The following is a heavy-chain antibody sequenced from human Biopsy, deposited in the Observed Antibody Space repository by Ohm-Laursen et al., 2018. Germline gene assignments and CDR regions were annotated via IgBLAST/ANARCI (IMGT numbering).Heavy chain of an antibody. Sequence: SVKVSCKASSYTFTDYNIHWMRQAPGQGLEWLGYINCKTGATNYAQRFQGTVTMTRDTSISTAYLALGSLRSADTAIYYCARDPLNGHKHFDYWGQGSLVAVSS. J-gene: IGHJ4*02. V-gene: IGHV1-2*02. CDR2: INCKTGAT. CDR1: SYTFTDYN. CDR3: ARDPLNGHKHFDY. D-gene: IGHD2-8*01.